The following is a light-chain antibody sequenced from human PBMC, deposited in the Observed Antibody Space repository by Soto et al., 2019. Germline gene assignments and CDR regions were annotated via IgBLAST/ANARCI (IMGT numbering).Light chain of an antibody. V-gene: IGLV1-47*01. J-gene: IGLJ2*01. Sequence: QSVLTQPPSASGTPGQRVTISCSGSSSNIGSNYVYWYQQLPGTAPKLLIYRNNQRPSGVPDRFSGSKSGTSASLAMSGLRSEDEADYYCAAWDDSLVFGGGTKLTVL. CDR3: AAWDDSLV. CDR1: SSNIGSNY. CDR2: RNN.